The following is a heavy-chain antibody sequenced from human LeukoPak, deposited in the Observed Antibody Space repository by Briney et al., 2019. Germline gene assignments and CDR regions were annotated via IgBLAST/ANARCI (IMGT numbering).Heavy chain of an antibody. Sequence: SVKVSCKASGDTVRKYAIGWVRQAPGQGLEWIGGIISTYGASNYAHKFQGRVTLTADESANTAYMELRSLRSEDTAVYYCARDRTGYGNYYFDSWGQGTPVTVSS. CDR1: GDTVRKYA. J-gene: IGHJ4*02. D-gene: IGHD5-18*01. CDR3: ARDRTGYGNYYFDS. CDR2: IISTYGAS. V-gene: IGHV1-69*01.